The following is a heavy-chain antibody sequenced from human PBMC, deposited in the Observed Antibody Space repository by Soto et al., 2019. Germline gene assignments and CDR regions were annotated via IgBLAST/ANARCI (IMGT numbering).Heavy chain of an antibody. Sequence: QLLASGPGLVKPSETLSLTCTVSGGSISTSSYYWGWIRQTPGSGLEWIGTIHYTWTTNYNPSLQSRVTISADTSRNQFSLTLNSVTAADTAMYYCARTDPYYDGSGGSWYFDLWGRGTLVTVSS. CDR2: IHYTWTT. J-gene: IGHJ2*01. D-gene: IGHD3-10*01. CDR3: ARTDPYYDGSGGSWYFDL. CDR1: GGSISTSSYY. V-gene: IGHV4-39*01.